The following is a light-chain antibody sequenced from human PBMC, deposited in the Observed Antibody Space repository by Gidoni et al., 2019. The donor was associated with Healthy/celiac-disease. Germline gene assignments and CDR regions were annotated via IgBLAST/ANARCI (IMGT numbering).Light chain of an antibody. Sequence: DIQMTQSPSSLSASVEDRVTITCRASQVISNYLAWYQQKPGKVPKLLIYAASTVQSGVPSRFSGSGAGTDFTLTISSLQPEDVATYYWQKYNSAPRTFGQGTKVEIK. CDR3: QKYNSAPRT. CDR1: QVISNY. CDR2: AAS. V-gene: IGKV1-27*01. J-gene: IGKJ1*01.